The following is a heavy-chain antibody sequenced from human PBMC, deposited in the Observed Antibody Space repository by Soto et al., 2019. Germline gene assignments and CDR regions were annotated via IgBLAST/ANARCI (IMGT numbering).Heavy chain of an antibody. CDR3: ARVGATVTTRYYYMDV. CDR2: IIPILGIA. V-gene: IGHV1-69*02. J-gene: IGHJ6*03. D-gene: IGHD4-17*01. Sequence: QVQLVQSGAEVKKPGSSVKVSCKASGGTFSSYTISWVRQAPGQGLEWMGRIIPILGIANYAQKFRGRVTITADKSTSTAYMELSSLRSEDTAVYYCARVGATVTTRYYYMDVWGKGTKVTVS. CDR1: GGTFSSYT.